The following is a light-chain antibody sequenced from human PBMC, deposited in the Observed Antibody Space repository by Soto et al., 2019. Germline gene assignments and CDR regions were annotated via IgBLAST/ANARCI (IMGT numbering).Light chain of an antibody. J-gene: IGLJ2*01. CDR2: LNSDGSH. Sequence: QLVLTQSPSASASLGASFKLTCTLSSGHSSYAIAWHQQQPEKGPRYLMKLNSDGSHSKGDGIPDRFSGSISGAERYLTISSLQSEDEADYYCQTWGTGPHVVFGGGTKVTVL. V-gene: IGLV4-69*01. CDR1: SGHSSYA. CDR3: QTWGTGPHVV.